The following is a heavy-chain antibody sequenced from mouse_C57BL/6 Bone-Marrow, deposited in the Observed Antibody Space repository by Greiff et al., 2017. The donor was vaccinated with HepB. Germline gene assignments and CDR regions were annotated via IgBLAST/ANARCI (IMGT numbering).Heavy chain of an antibody. V-gene: IGHV1-64*01. J-gene: IGHJ4*01. CDR2: IHPNSGST. Sequence: QVQLQQSGAELVKPGASVKLSCKASGYTFTSYWMHWVKQRPGQGLEWIGMIHPNSGSTNYNEKFKSKATLTVDKSSSTAYMQLSSLTSEDSAVYYCARSRLVYYAMDYWGQGTSVTVSS. CDR3: ARSRLVYYAMDY. CDR1: GYTFTSYW. D-gene: IGHD6-1*01.